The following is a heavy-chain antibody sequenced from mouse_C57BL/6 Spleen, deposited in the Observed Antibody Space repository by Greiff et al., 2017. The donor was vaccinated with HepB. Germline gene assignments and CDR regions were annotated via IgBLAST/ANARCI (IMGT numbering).Heavy chain of an antibody. D-gene: IGHD1-1*01. CDR3: AKRDYYYGSSLDD. CDR2: IYPRDGST. J-gene: IGHJ2*01. V-gene: IGHV1-78*01. CDR1: GYTFTDHT. Sequence: VQLQESDAELVKPGASVKISCKVSGYTFTDHTIHWMKQRPEQGLEWIGYIYPRDGSTKYNEKFKGKATLTADKSSSTAYMQLNSLTSEDSAVYFCAKRDYYYGSSLDDWGQGTTLTVSS.